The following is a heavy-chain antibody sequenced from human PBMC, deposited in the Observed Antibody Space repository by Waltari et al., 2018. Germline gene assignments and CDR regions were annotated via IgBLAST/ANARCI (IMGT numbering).Heavy chain of an antibody. J-gene: IGHJ6*02. D-gene: IGHD2-8*02. Sequence: QVHLQQWGAGLLRPSETLSLICAVYGGSLRCYYWGWLRQPPGKGLEWIGEINHSPNSNYNPSLRSRVHMSIDTSQNQFSLQLTSVTAADTGVYYCVRLEDCTGPGGNCYSGAPFAVDVWGQGTTVTVPS. CDR3: VRLEDCTGPGGNCYSGAPFAVDV. CDR1: GGSLRCYY. CDR2: INHSPNS. V-gene: IGHV4-34*01.